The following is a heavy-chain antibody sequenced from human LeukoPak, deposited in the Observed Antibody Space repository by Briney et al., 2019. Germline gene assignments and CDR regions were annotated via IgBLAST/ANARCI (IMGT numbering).Heavy chain of an antibody. CDR2: IYYSGGT. Sequence: SETLSLTCTVSGGSISSYYWSWIRQPPGKGLEWIGYIYYSGGTNYNPSLKSRVIISVDTSKNQFSLKLSSVTAADTAVYYCARRAIYDSSGYYTFDYWGQGTLVTVSS. D-gene: IGHD3-22*01. CDR1: GGSISSYY. J-gene: IGHJ4*02. CDR3: ARRAIYDSSGYYTFDY. V-gene: IGHV4-59*08.